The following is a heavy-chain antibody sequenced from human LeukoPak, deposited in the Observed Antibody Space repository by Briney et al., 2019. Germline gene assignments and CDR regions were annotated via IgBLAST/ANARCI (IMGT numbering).Heavy chain of an antibody. CDR1: GFTFTNYA. V-gene: IGHV3-23*01. CDR2: VSGSGGST. Sequence: PGGSLRLSCAPSGFTFTNYAMSWVRQAPGKGLEWVSSVSGSGGSTYYADSVKGRFTISRDNSKNTLYLQMNSLRAEDTAVYYCAKVFAGGFFDYWGQGTLVTVSS. D-gene: IGHD3-16*01. CDR3: AKVFAGGFFDY. J-gene: IGHJ4*02.